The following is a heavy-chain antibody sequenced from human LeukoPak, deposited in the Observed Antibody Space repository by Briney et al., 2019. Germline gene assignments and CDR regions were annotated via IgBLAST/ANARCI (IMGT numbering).Heavy chain of an antibody. Sequence: GASVKVSCKASGGTFSSYTISWVRQAPGQGLEWMGRIIPILGIANYAQKFQGRVTITADKSTSTAYMELSSLRSEDTAVYYCARDMGIMAAAATFDYWGQGTLVTVSS. CDR2: IIPILGIA. V-gene: IGHV1-69*04. J-gene: IGHJ4*02. CDR3: ARDMGIMAAAATFDY. CDR1: GGTFSSYT. D-gene: IGHD6-13*01.